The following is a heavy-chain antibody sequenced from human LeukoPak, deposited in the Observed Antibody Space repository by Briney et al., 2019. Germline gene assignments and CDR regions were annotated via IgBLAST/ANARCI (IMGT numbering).Heavy chain of an antibody. CDR1: GYSFISYW. CDR2: IYPVDSDT. D-gene: IGHD5-12*01. Sequence: GESLKISCKGLGYSFISYWIGWVRQMPGKGLEWTGTIYPVDSDTRYSPAFQGQVTISADKSISTAYLQWSSLKASDTAMYYCARLYRGAPTSHFDYWGQGTLVTVSS. CDR3: ARLYRGAPTSHFDY. V-gene: IGHV5-51*01. J-gene: IGHJ4*02.